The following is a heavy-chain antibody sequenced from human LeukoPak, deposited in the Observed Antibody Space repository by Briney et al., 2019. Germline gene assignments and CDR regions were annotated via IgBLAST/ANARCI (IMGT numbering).Heavy chain of an antibody. J-gene: IGHJ6*02. D-gene: IGHD5-24*01. V-gene: IGHV3-74*01. Sequence: GGSLRLSCAASGFTFSSYWMHWVRHAPGKGLVWVSRINSDESSTSYADSVKGRFTISRDNAKNTLYLQMNSLRAEDTAVYYCASELRPRRREVYYYGMDVWGQGTTVTVSS. CDR3: ASELRPRRREVYYYGMDV. CDR2: INSDESST. CDR1: GFTFSSYW.